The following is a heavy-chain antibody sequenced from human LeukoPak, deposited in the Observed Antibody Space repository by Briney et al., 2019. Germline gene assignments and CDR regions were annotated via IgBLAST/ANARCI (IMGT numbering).Heavy chain of an antibody. CDR2: INPNGGAT. D-gene: IGHD3-10*01. Sequence: GASVKVSCKASGYTFTTYYLHWVRQAPGQGLEWMGVINPNGGATTCAQKFQGRVTMTSDTSSSTVYMELSGLRSEDTAMYYCARDRGVAWRRPFDYWGQGTLVTVSS. CDR1: GYTFTTYY. J-gene: IGHJ4*02. V-gene: IGHV1-46*01. CDR3: ARDRGVAWRRPFDY.